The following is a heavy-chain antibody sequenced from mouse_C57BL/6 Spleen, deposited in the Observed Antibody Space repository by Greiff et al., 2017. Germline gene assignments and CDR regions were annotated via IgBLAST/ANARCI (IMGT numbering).Heavy chain of an antibody. CDR2: IYPRSGNT. Sequence: QVQLQQSGAELARPGASVKLSCKASGYTFTSYGISWVKQRTGQGLEWIGEIYPRSGNTYYNEKFKGKATLTAEKSSSTAYMELRSLTTEVSAVYFGARMGTTVVAYPPFDYWGQGTTLTVSS. CDR1: GYTFTSYG. D-gene: IGHD1-1*01. V-gene: IGHV1-81*01. CDR3: ARMGTTVVAYPPFDY. J-gene: IGHJ2*01.